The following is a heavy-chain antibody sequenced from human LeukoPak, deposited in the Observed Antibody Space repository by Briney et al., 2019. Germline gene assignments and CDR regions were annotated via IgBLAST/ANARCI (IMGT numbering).Heavy chain of an antibody. V-gene: IGHV1-69*04. CDR2: IIPILGIA. J-gene: IGHJ3*02. CDR1: GYTFTGYY. CDR3: AREHYEDTAMPREAFDI. D-gene: IGHD5-18*01. Sequence: GASVKVSCRASGYTFTGYYMHWVRQAPGQGLEWMGRIIPILGIANYAQKFQGRVTITADKSTSTAYMELSSLRSEDTAVYYCAREHYEDTAMPREAFDIWGQGTMVTVSS.